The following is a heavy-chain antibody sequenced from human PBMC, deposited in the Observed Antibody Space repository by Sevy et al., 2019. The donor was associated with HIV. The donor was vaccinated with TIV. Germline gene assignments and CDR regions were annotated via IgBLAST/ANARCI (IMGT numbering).Heavy chain of an antibody. J-gene: IGHJ6*02. CDR2: IIPIFGTA. Sequence: ASVKVSCKASGGTFSSYAISWVRQAPGQGLEWMGGIIPIFGTANYAQKFQGRVTITADESTSTAYMGLSSLRSEDTAVYYCARDDGSGSYYNPEANLGYYYGMDVWGQGTTVTVSS. CDR1: GGTFSSYA. V-gene: IGHV1-69*13. CDR3: ARDDGSGSYYNPEANLGYYYGMDV. D-gene: IGHD3-10*01.